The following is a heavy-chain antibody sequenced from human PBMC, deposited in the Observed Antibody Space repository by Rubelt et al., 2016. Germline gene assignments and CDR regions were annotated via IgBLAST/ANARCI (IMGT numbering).Heavy chain of an antibody. J-gene: IGHJ4*02. CDR1: GGTFSSYA. V-gene: IGHV1-69*04. Sequence: QVQLVQSGAEVKKPGSSVKVSCKASGGTFSSYAISWVRQAPGQGLEWMGRIIPILGIANDAQKFQGRVTITADKSTSTAYMELSSLRSEDTAVYYCARGEENWNYFNYWGQGTLVTVSS. CDR2: IIPILGIA. D-gene: IGHD1-1*01. CDR3: ARGEENWNYFNY.